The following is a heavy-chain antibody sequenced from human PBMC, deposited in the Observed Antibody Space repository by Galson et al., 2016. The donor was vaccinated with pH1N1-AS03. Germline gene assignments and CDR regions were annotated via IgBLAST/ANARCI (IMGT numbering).Heavy chain of an antibody. D-gene: IGHD3-22*01. V-gene: IGHV3-74*01. CDR1: GISLSSSW. CDR2: INGVGSSI. Sequence: SLRLSCAVSGISLSSSWMHWVRQAPGRGLVWVSGINGVGSSIKYADAVKGRFTISRDNAKNMLYLQMNSLRADDAAVYYCARGYDDSGPDDHRLFDSWGQGTQVTVSS. CDR3: ARGYDDSGPDDHRLFDS. J-gene: IGHJ5*01.